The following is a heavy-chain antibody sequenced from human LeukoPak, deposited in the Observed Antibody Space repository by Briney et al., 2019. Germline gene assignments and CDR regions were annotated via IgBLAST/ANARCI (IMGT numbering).Heavy chain of an antibody. CDR3: ARVRYYYDSSGYYHLFDY. D-gene: IGHD3-22*01. J-gene: IGHJ4*02. Sequence: SETLSLTCTVSGGSISSGGYYWSWIRQHPGKGLEWIGYIYYSGSTYYNPSLKSRVTISVDTSKNQFSLKLSSVTAADTAVYYCARVRYYYDSSGYYHLFDYWGQGTLVTVSS. CDR1: GGSISSGGYY. CDR2: IYYSGST. V-gene: IGHV4-31*03.